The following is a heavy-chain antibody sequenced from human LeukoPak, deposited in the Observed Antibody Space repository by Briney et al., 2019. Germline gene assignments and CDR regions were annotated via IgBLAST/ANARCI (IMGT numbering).Heavy chain of an antibody. Sequence: GGSLTLSCAASGFTFSGYAMHWVRQAPGKGLEWVSSISRSSSYIYYADSVKGRFTISRDNAKNSLSLQMNSLRAEDTAVYYCARDSEIAAAGSFDSWGQGTLVTVSS. V-gene: IGHV3-21*01. J-gene: IGHJ4*02. D-gene: IGHD6-13*01. CDR1: GFTFSGYA. CDR3: ARDSEIAAAGSFDS. CDR2: ISRSSSYI.